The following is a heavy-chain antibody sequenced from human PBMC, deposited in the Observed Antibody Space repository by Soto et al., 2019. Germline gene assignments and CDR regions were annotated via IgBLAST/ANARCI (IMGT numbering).Heavy chain of an antibody. CDR3: AKGASSTVFAFNDY. CDR1: GFTFDDYA. V-gene: IGHV3-9*01. Sequence: EVQLVESGGGLVQPGRSLRLSCAASGFTFDDYAMHWVRQGPGKGLEWVSSISWNSGNLGYADSVKGRFTISRDNAKNSLYLQMNSRRGEDTALYSCAKGASSTVFAFNDYWGQGTLVTVSS. J-gene: IGHJ4*02. D-gene: IGHD4-17*01. CDR2: ISWNSGNL.